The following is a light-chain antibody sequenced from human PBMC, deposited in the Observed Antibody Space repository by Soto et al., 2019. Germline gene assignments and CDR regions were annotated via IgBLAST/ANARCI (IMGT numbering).Light chain of an antibody. CDR3: LLSYSGAGGV. CDR1: TGPVTSGNY. V-gene: IGLV7-46*01. J-gene: IGLJ2*01. Sequence: QAVVTQDPSLTVSPGGTVTLTCGSSTGPVTSGNYPYWFQQKPGQAPRTLIYDTSNKHSWTPARFSGSLLGGKAALTLPGAQPEDEAEYYCLLSYSGAGGVFGGGTKLTVL. CDR2: DTS.